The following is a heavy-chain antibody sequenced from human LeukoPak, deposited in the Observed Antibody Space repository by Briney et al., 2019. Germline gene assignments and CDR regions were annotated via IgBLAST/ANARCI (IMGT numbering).Heavy chain of an antibody. CDR3: TREDHSNYNY. D-gene: IGHD4-11*01. CDR1: GFPFSSYW. Sequence: GGSLRLSCAASGFPFSSYWMAWVRQAPGKGLEWVASIKQDGGETFYVDSVKGRFTISRDNAKNSLYLQMNSLRAEVTAVYYCTREDHSNYNYWGQGTLSPSPQ. J-gene: IGHJ4*02. CDR2: IKQDGGET. V-gene: IGHV3-7*01.